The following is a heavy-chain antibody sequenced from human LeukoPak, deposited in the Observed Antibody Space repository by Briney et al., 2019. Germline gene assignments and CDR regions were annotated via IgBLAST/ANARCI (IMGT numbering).Heavy chain of an antibody. J-gene: IGHJ5*02. V-gene: IGHV4-34*01. Sequence: PAETLSLTCAVYGGSFSGYYWSWVRQAPGKGLEWIGEINHSGSTNYNPSLKSRVTISVDTSKNQFSLKLSSVNAADTAVYYCARAPYDYVWGSYRLNWFDPWGQGTLVTVSS. D-gene: IGHD3-16*02. CDR1: GGSFSGYY. CDR2: INHSGST. CDR3: ARAPYDYVWGSYRLNWFDP.